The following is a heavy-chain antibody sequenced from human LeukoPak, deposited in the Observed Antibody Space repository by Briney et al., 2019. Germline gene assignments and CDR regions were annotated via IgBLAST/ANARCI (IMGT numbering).Heavy chain of an antibody. CDR3: ATDNPNAPSYYYMDV. Sequence: GASVKVSCKVSGYTLTELSMHWVRQAPGKGIEGMGGFDPEDGETIYAQKFQGRVTMTEDTSTDTAYMELSSLRSEDTAVYYCATDNPNAPSYYYMDVWGKGTTVTVSS. CDR1: GYTLTELS. D-gene: IGHD2-8*01. V-gene: IGHV1-24*01. CDR2: FDPEDGET. J-gene: IGHJ6*03.